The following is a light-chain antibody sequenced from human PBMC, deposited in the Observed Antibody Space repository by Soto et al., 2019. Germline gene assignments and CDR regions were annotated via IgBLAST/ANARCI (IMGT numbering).Light chain of an antibody. J-gene: IGLJ3*02. CDR1: SSDVGGYNY. Sequence: QAASVSGSPGQSITISCTGTSSDVGGYNYVSWYQQHPGKAPKLMIYEVSNRPSGVSNRFSGSKSGNTASLTISGLQAEDEADYYCSSYTSSSTLEWVFGGGTKLTVL. CDR3: SSYTSSSTLEWV. V-gene: IGLV2-14*01. CDR2: EVS.